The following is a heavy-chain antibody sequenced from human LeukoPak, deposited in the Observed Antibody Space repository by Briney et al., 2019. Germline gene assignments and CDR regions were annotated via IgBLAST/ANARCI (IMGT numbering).Heavy chain of an antibody. D-gene: IGHD3-9*01. Sequence: GGSLRLSCAASGFTFSSYSMNWVRQAPGKGLEWVSSISSSSSYIYYADSVKSRFTISRDNAKNSLYLQMNSLRAEDTAVYYCARDGRYFDWYLDYWGQGTLVTVSS. CDR3: ARDGRYFDWYLDY. CDR1: GFTFSSYS. V-gene: IGHV3-21*01. CDR2: ISSSSSYI. J-gene: IGHJ4*02.